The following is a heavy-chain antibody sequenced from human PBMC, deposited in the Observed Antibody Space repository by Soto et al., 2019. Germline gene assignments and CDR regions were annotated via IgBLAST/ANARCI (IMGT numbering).Heavy chain of an antibody. CDR1: GYTFTDNS. CDR2: INTDTGAT. D-gene: IGHD5-12*01. V-gene: IGHV1-18*01. Sequence: QVQLVQSGGELRKPGASVKVSCKASGYTFTDNSITWVRQAPGQGLEWMGWINTDTGATRSTQKFRYRVTMTAATSTSTAYLKRTGLRSDDTAIYYCARGGGYAVDFWGQGTLVAVSS. CDR3: ARGGGYAVDF. J-gene: IGHJ4*02.